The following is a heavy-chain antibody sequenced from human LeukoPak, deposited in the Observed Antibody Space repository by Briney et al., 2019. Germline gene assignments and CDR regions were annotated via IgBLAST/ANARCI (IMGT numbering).Heavy chain of an antibody. CDR1: GGTFSSYA. V-gene: IGHV1-69*13. Sequence: SVKVSCKASGGTFSSYAISWVRQAPGQGLEWMGGIIPIFGTANYAQKFQGRVTITADESTSTAYMELSSLRSDDTAVYYCARDMGRYSGYDYDYWGQGTLVTASS. J-gene: IGHJ4*02. CDR3: ARDMGRYSGYDYDY. CDR2: IIPIFGTA. D-gene: IGHD5-12*01.